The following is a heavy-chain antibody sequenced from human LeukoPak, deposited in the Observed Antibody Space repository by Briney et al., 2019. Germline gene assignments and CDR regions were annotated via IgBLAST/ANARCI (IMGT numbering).Heavy chain of an antibody. Sequence: SVKVSCKASGGTFSSYAISWVRQAPGQGLEWMGGIIPIFGTANYAQKFQGRVTITADESTSTAYMELSSLRSEDTAVYYCAREFRVVMTAFLDYWGQGTLVIVSS. D-gene: IGHD2-21*02. J-gene: IGHJ4*02. V-gene: IGHV1-69*13. CDR3: AREFRVVMTAFLDY. CDR2: IIPIFGTA. CDR1: GGTFSSYA.